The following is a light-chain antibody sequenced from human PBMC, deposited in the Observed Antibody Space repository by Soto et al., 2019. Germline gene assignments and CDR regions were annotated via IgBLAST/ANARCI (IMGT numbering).Light chain of an antibody. V-gene: IGLV1-44*01. J-gene: IGLJ3*02. CDR3: GSWDDSLNGGV. CDR1: NSNIGGNT. CDR2: NDN. Sequence: QSVLTQPPSASGTPGQRVTISCSGSNSNIGGNTVNWYQQLPGTAPKLLIYNDNQRPSGVPARFSGSRSDTSASLAISGLQTEDEADYYCGSWDDSLNGGVFGGGTKLTVL.